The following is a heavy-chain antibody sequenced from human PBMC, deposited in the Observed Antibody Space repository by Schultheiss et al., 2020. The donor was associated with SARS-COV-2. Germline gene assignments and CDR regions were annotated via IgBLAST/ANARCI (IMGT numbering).Heavy chain of an antibody. CDR3: AREGGSYPSTFDY. D-gene: IGHD1-26*01. CDR2: IYYSGST. V-gene: IGHV4-59*01. CDR1: GGSISSYY. J-gene: IGHJ4*02. Sequence: SETLSLTCTVSGGSISSYYWSWIRQPPGKGLEWIGYIYYSGSTNYNPSLKSRVTISVDTSKNQFSLKLSSVTAADTAVYYCAREGGSYPSTFDYWGQGTLVTVSS.